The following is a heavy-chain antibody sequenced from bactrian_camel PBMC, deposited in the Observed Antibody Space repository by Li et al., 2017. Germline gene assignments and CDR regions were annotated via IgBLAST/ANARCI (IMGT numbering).Heavy chain of an antibody. CDR3: AAGDSWPCSAKY. V-gene: IGHV3S53*01. Sequence: HVQLVESGGGSVQAGGSLRLSCTISNSKVARMYYLGWFRQAPGKEREIVTAIDIWGGTTHAPSVKGRFTISRENAKNTVYLQMNSLKSEDTAMYYCAAGDSWPCSAKYWGQGTQVT. J-gene: IGHJ4*01. CDR2: IDIWGGT. D-gene: IGHD6*01. CDR1: NSKVARMYY.